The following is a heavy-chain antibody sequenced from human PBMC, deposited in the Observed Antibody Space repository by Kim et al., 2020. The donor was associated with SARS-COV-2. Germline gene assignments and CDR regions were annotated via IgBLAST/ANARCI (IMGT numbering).Heavy chain of an antibody. Sequence: SETLSLTCAVYGGSFSGYYWSWIRQPPGKGLEWIGEINHSGSTNYNPSLKSRVTISVDTSKNQFSLKLSSVTAADTAVYYCARRHYYYGMDVWGQGTTVTVSS. V-gene: IGHV4-34*01. CDR1: GGSFSGYY. J-gene: IGHJ6*02. CDR2: INHSGST. CDR3: ARRHYYYGMDV.